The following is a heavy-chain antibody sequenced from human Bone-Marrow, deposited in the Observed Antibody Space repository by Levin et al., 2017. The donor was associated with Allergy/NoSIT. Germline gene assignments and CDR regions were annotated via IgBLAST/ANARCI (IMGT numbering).Heavy chain of an antibody. D-gene: IGHD1-1*01. Sequence: GASVKVSCRASGGTFTSYPISWVRQAPGQGLEWMGRVIPILDIKTYAQQFQGRLTINADTSTATAYMELSSLRSDDTAMYYCARDSDWNDVIALNIWGQGTMVTVSS. V-gene: IGHV1-69*04. J-gene: IGHJ3*02. CDR3: ARDSDWNDVIALNI. CDR2: VIPILDIK. CDR1: GGTFTSYP.